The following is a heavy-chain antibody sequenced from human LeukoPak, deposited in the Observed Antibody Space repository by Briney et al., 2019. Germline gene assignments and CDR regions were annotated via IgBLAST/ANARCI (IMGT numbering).Heavy chain of an antibody. CDR3: ARRTRYLGITMVRGVREEFDY. CDR2: INHSGST. V-gene: IGHV4-34*01. Sequence: SETLSLTCTVSGGSISSYYWSWIRQPPGKGLEWIGEINHSGSTNYNPSLKSRVTISVDTSENQFSLKLSSVTAADTAVYYCARRTRYLGITMVRGVREEFDYWGQGTLVTVSS. J-gene: IGHJ4*02. CDR1: GGSISSYY. D-gene: IGHD3-10*01.